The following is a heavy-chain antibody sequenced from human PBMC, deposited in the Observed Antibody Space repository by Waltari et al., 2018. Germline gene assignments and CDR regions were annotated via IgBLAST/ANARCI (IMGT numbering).Heavy chain of an antibody. D-gene: IGHD3-16*02. CDR1: GFTFSSYS. Sequence: EVQLVESGGGLVKPGGSLRLSCAASGFTFSSYSMNWVRQAPGKGLEWVSSISSSSSYIYYADSVKGRFTISRDNAKNSLYLQMNSLRDEDTAVYYCARDPGLYDYVCGSYRYTPPFDYWGQGTLVTVSS. CDR3: ARDPGLYDYVCGSYRYTPPFDY. J-gene: IGHJ4*02. V-gene: IGHV3-21*01. CDR2: ISSSSSYI.